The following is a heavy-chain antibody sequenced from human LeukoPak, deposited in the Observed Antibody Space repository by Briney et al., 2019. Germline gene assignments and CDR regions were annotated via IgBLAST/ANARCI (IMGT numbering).Heavy chain of an antibody. CDR1: GFTFSSYE. Sequence: GGSLRLSCAASGFTFSSYEMNWVRQAPGKGLEWVSYISSSGSTICYADSVKGRFTISRDNSKNTLFLQMNSLRVEDTAIYYCAKALYDSPLAGDPWGQGTLVTVSS. CDR2: ISSSGSTI. V-gene: IGHV3-48*03. D-gene: IGHD3-22*01. J-gene: IGHJ5*02. CDR3: AKALYDSPLAGDP.